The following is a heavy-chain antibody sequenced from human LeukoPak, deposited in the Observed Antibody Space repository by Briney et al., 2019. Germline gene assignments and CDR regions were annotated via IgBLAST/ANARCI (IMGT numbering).Heavy chain of an antibody. Sequence: PGGSLRLSCAVSGFTFTDTYMTWIRQAPGKGLESLSYISPSGTDISYADSVRGRFTISRDNAKNSLYLQMNSLRAEDTAVYYCARGGQQLRNWGQGTLVTVSS. D-gene: IGHD6-13*01. J-gene: IGHJ4*02. CDR3: ARGGQQLRN. CDR2: ISPSGTDI. CDR1: GFTFTDTY. V-gene: IGHV3-11*04.